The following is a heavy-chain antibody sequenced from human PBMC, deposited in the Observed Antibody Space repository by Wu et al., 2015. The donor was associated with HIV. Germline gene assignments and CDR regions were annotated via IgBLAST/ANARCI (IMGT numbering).Heavy chain of an antibody. D-gene: IGHD6-13*01. CDR3: ARDLLEQQLVHYYYYGMDV. J-gene: IGHJ6*02. CDR2: IIPIFGTA. CDR1: GGTFSSYA. Sequence: QVQLVQSGAEVKKPGSSVKVSCRASGGTFSSYAISWVRQAPGQGLEWMGRIIPIFGTANYAQKFQGRVTITADESTSTAYMELSSLRSEDTAVYYCARDLLEQQLVHYYYYGMDVWGQGTTVTVSS. V-gene: IGHV1-69*13.